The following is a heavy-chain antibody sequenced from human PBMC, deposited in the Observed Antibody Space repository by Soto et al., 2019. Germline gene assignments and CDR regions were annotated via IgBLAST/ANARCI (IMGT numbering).Heavy chain of an antibody. D-gene: IGHD6-19*01. CDR2: IGTAGDP. V-gene: IGHV3-13*05. Sequence: LRLSCAASGFTFSDYYMSWIRQAPGKGLEWVSAIGTAGDPYYPGSVKGRFTISREDAKNSLYLQMNSLRADDTAVYYCGKERRGRGWFVCNYWGQGIVVTVSS. CDR1: GFTFSDYY. J-gene: IGHJ4*02. CDR3: GKERRGRGWFVCNY.